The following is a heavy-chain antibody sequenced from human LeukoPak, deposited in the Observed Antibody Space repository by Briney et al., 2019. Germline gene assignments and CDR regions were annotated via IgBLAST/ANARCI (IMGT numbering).Heavy chain of an antibody. J-gene: IGHJ4*02. CDR2: ISGSGGST. CDR1: GFTFSSYA. V-gene: IGHV3-23*01. CDR3: AKCGTYSSSWTFDY. Sequence: GGSLRLSCAASGFTFSSYAMSWVRQAPEKGREWVSAISGSGGSTYYADSVKGRFTISRDNSKNTLYLQMNSLRAEDTAVYYCAKCGTYSSSWTFDYWGQGTLVTVSS. D-gene: IGHD6-13*01.